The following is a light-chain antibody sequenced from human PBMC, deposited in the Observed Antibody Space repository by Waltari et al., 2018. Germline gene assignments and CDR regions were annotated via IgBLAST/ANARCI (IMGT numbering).Light chain of an antibody. V-gene: IGLV3-19*01. Sequence: SSELTQDPAVSVAMGQTVRNTCQGDSLRSYYATWYQQRPGTAPILVIYDKNNRPSGVPDRFSGSSSHNTGSLTITGAQAEDEASYYCHSRDASGVAGSFGGGTKLTVL. CDR2: DKN. CDR3: HSRDASGVAGS. J-gene: IGLJ2*01. CDR1: SLRSYY.